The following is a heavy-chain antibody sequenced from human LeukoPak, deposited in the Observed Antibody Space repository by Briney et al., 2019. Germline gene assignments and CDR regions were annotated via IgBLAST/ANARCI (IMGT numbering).Heavy chain of an antibody. D-gene: IGHD2-2*01. CDR1: GYSISSGYY. CDR2: IYHSGST. J-gene: IGHJ6*03. Sequence: KSSETLSLTCTVSGYSISSGYYWGWIRQPPGKGLEWIGSIYHSGSTYYNPSLKSRVTISIDTSNNQFSLKLTSVTAADTAVYYCARGDCSSTICYSPMDVWGKGTTVTVSS. V-gene: IGHV4-38-2*02. CDR3: ARGDCSSTICYSPMDV.